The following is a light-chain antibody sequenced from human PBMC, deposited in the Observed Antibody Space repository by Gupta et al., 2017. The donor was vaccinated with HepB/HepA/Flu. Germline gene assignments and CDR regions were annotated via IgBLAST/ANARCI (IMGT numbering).Light chain of an antibody. J-gene: IGKJ2*01. V-gene: IGKV3-20*01. CDR2: DTS. CDR1: QSVTSPS. CDR3: QQVGSSYI. Sequence: EIVVTQSPHTLSLSPGEIATLSCRASQSVTSPSLAWYQQKPGQAPRLLIYDTSHRAAGSPDRFSGGGSGTDFTLTSTRLEPEDFAVYYCQQVGSSYIFGQGTKLEIK.